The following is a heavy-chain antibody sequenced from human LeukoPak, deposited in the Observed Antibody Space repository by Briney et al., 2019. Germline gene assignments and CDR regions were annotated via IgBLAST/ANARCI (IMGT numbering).Heavy chain of an antibody. CDR1: GFTFSSYA. D-gene: IGHD5-18*01. CDR3: AKVGYSYGRLDY. J-gene: IGHJ4*02. V-gene: IGHV3-23*01. CDR2: ISGSGGST. Sequence: EGSLRLSCAASGFTFSSYAMSWVRQAPGKGLEWVSAISGSGGSTYYADSVKGRFTISRDNSKNTLYLQMNSLRAEDTAVYYCAKVGYSYGRLDYWGQGTLVTVSS.